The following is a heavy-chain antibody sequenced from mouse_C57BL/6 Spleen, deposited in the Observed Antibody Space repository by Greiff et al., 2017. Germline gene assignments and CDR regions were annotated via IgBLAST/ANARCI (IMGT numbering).Heavy chain of an antibody. V-gene: IGHV1-82*01. CDR1: GYAFSSSW. CDR2: IYPGDGDT. D-gene: IGHD4-1*02. Sequence: QVQLQQSGPELVKPGASVKISCKASGYAFSSSWMNWVKQRPGKGLEWIGRIYPGDGDTNYNGKFKGKATLTADKSSSTAYMQLSSLTSEDSAVYCCARLWVQLGLEDWGQGTTLTVAS. J-gene: IGHJ2*01. CDR3: ARLWVQLGLED.